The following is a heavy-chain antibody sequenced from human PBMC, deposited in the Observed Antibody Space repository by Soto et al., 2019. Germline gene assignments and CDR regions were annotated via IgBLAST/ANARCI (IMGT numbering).Heavy chain of an antibody. CDR3: ASQYSYDPVSHFRYFQN. Sequence: SETLSLTCSVSGGSISTHYWSWIRQPAGKGLEWIGRMYTTGTTHYNPSLKSRATMSLDTSKNQFSLKLTSVTAADTAVYYCASQYSYDPVSHFRYFQNWGQGTLVTVSS. V-gene: IGHV4-4*07. CDR2: MYTTGTT. CDR1: GGSISTHY. J-gene: IGHJ1*01. D-gene: IGHD3-16*01.